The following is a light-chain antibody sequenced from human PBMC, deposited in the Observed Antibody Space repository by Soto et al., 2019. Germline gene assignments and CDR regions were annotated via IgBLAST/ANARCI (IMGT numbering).Light chain of an antibody. CDR3: CSYAGSSTFVV. J-gene: IGLJ2*01. CDR1: SSDVGSYNL. V-gene: IGLV2-23*03. Sequence: QSALTQPASVSGSTGQSITISCTGTSSDVGSYNLVSWYQQHPGKAPKLMIYEGSKRPSGVSNRFSGSKSGNTASLTISGLQAEDEAEYYCCSYAGSSTFVVFGGGTKLTVL. CDR2: EGS.